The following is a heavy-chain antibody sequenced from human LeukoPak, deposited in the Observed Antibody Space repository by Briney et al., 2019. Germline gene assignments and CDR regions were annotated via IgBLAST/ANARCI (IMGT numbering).Heavy chain of an antibody. Sequence: ETLSLTCAVYGGSFSDYYWSWIRQPPGKGLEWIGEINHSGSTNYNPSLKSRVTISVDTSKNQFSLKLSSVTAADTAVYYCARRRRIVGATPGAFDIWGQGTMVTVSS. V-gene: IGHV4-34*01. J-gene: IGHJ3*02. CDR1: GGSFSDYY. CDR2: INHSGST. CDR3: ARRRRIVGATPGAFDI. D-gene: IGHD1-26*01.